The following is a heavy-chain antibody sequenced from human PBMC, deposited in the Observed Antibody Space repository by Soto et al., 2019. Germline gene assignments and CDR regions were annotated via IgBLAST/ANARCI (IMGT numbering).Heavy chain of an antibody. CDR3: ASYQVAGRDYYYGMDV. J-gene: IGHJ6*02. D-gene: IGHD6-19*01. CDR1: GYSISSGYY. Sequence: SETLSLTCAVSGYSISSGYYWGWIRQPPGKGLEWIGSIYHSGSTHYNPSLKSRVTISVDTSKNQFSLKLSSVTAADTAVYYCASYQVAGRDYYYGMDVWGQGTTV. V-gene: IGHV4-38-2*01. CDR2: IYHSGST.